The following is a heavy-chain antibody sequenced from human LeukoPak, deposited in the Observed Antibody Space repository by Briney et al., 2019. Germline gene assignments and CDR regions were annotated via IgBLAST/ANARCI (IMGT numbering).Heavy chain of an antibody. D-gene: IGHD4-17*01. J-gene: IGHJ4*02. CDR2: IKSKTHGGTT. V-gene: IGHV3-15*01. CDR1: GFTFTSAR. CDR3: TTSPVPGIDY. Sequence: GGSLRLSCAASGFTFTSARMTWVRQAPGKGLEWVGRIKSKTHGGTTDYAAPVNGRFTISRDDSKNTVLLQMNNLKTEDTAVYYCTTSPVPGIDYWGQGTLVTVSS.